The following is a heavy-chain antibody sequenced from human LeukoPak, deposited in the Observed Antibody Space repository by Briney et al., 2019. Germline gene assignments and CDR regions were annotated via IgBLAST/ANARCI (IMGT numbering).Heavy chain of an antibody. V-gene: IGHV1-69*13. J-gene: IGHJ6*02. D-gene: IGHD3-22*01. CDR3: ARRRHDSSGYYYYYYGMDV. CDR2: IIPIFGTA. CDR1: GGTFSSYA. Sequence: GASVKVSCKASGGTFSSYAISWVRQAPGQGLEWMGGIIPIFGTANYAQKFQGRVTITADESTSTAYMELSSLRSEDTAVYYCARRRHDSSGYYYYYYGMDVWGQGTTVTVSS.